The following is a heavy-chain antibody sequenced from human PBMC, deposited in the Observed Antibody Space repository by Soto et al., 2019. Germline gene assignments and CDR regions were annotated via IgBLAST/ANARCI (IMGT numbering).Heavy chain of an antibody. CDR1: GYSFTSYW. Sequence: TGESLKISCKGSGYSFTSYWISWVRQMPGKGLEWMGRIDPSDSYTNYSPSFQGHVTISADKSISTAYLQWSSLKASDTAMYYCAASGYYVPYGMDVWGQGTTVTVSS. D-gene: IGHD3-22*01. CDR3: AASGYYVPYGMDV. CDR2: IDPSDSYT. J-gene: IGHJ6*02. V-gene: IGHV5-10-1*01.